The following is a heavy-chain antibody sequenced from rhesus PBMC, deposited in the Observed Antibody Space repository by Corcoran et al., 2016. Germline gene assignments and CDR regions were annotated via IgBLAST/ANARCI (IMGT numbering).Heavy chain of an antibody. Sequence: QVQRQESGLGLVKLSETLSLTCTVPRTDMSSTWGRWTGQRPGKGREWIGEINGNSWNTNYNPSLKSRVTIAKDASKNQFSLKLSSVTAADTAVYYCARRTSMIAPRYYFDYWGQGVLVTVSS. D-gene: IGHD3-28*01. CDR1: RTDMSSTW. CDR2: INGNSWNT. J-gene: IGHJ4*01. CDR3: ARRTSMIAPRYYFDY. V-gene: IGHV4-80*01.